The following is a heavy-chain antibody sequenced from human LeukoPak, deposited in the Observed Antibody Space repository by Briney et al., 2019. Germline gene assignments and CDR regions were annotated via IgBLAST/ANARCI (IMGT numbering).Heavy chain of an antibody. CDR3: ASTEDTAMVPFDY. CDR1: GGSIRRSSYY. CDR2: IYHSGST. V-gene: IGHV4-39*07. D-gene: IGHD5-18*01. J-gene: IGHJ4*02. Sequence: SETLSLTCTVSGGSIRRSSYYWGWTRQPPGKGLEWIGEIYHSGSTNYNPSLKSRVTISVDKSKNQFSLKLSSVTAADTAVYYCASTEDTAMVPFDYWGQGTLVTVSS.